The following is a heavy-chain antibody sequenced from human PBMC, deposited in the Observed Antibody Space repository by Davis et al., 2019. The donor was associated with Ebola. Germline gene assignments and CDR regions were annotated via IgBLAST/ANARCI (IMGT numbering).Heavy chain of an antibody. CDR1: GFTFDDYA. CDR2: ISWNSGSI. J-gene: IGHJ2*01. D-gene: IGHD2-2*01. CDR3: AKGRYCSSTSCNPVWYFDL. Sequence: GGSLRLACAASGFTFDDYAMHWVRPAPGKGLEWVSGISWNSGSIGYADSVKGRFTISRDNSKNTLYLQMNSLRTEDTAVYYCAKGRYCSSTSCNPVWYFDLWGRGTLVTVSS. V-gene: IGHV3-9*01.